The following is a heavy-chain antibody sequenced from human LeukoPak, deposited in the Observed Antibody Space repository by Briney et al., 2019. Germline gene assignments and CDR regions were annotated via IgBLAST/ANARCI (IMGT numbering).Heavy chain of an antibody. V-gene: IGHV3-64*01. J-gene: IGHJ4*02. CDR3: ARGRTWHRSTLVDY. CDR1: GFTFSSYA. D-gene: IGHD2-2*01. CDR2: ISSNGGST. Sequence: HAGGSLRLSCAASGFTFSSYAMHWVRQAPGKGLEYVSAISSNGGSTYYANSVKGRFTISRDNSKNTLYLQMGSLRAEDMAVYYCARGRTWHRSTLVDYWGQGTLVTVSS.